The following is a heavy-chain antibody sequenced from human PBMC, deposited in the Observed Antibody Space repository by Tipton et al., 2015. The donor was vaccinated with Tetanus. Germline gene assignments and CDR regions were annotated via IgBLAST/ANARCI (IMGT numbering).Heavy chain of an antibody. Sequence: TLSLTCAVHGGSFSGYFWTWIRQPPGKGLEWIGEINESGSTSYNPSLKSRVTISVDTSKNQFSLKLNSVTAADTAVYYCARDQARGARGWNYFDYWGQGTLVTVSS. CDR2: INESGST. D-gene: IGHD1-26*01. CDR1: GGSFSGYF. J-gene: IGHJ4*02. V-gene: IGHV4-34*09. CDR3: ARDQARGARGWNYFDY.